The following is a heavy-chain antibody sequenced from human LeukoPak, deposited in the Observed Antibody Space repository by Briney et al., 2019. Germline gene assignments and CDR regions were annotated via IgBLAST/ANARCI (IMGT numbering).Heavy chain of an antibody. V-gene: IGHV5-51*01. CDR1: GYSFTSYW. CDR3: ARRHCSSTSCYDFDY. Sequence: GGSLKISCKGSGYSFTSYWIGWVRQMPGKGLEWMGIIYPGDSDTRYSPSFQGQVTISADKSISTAYLQWSSLKASDTAMYYCARRHCSSTSCYDFDYWGQGTLVTVSS. D-gene: IGHD2-2*01. J-gene: IGHJ4*02. CDR2: IYPGDSDT.